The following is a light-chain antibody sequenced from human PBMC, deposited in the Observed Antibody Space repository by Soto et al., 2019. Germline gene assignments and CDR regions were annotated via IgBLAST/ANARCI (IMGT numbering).Light chain of an antibody. CDR2: VAS. Sequence: EIVLSQSPGTLSLSPGEKSTLSCSASQSVSSSFLAWYQHRPGQAPRLLIYVASIRATGIPAKFSGSGSGTDFTLTIDGLEPEDFAVYYCKQYGYSPIIFGQGTRLEIK. CDR3: KQYGYSPII. V-gene: IGKV3-20*01. J-gene: IGKJ5*01. CDR1: QSVSSSF.